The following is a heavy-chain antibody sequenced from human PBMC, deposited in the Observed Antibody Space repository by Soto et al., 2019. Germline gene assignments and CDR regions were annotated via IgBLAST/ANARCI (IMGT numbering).Heavy chain of an antibody. Sequence: QVQLQESGPGLVKPSETLSLSCNVSGGSISGHYWSWVRQTPGKGLEWIGYIYYSGSTNYNPSLKSRVTLSVDTSKNHFSLRLTSVTAADTAVYYCARGPYYDLIWNYYYMDVWGKGTTVTVS. D-gene: IGHD3-16*01. J-gene: IGHJ6*03. V-gene: IGHV4-59*08. CDR2: IYYSGST. CDR3: ARGPYYDLIWNYYYMDV. CDR1: GGSISGHY.